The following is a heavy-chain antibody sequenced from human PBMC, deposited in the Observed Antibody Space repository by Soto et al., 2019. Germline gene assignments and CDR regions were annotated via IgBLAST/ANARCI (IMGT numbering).Heavy chain of an antibody. CDR2: INAGNGNT. Sequence: QVQLVQSGAEEKKPGASVKVSCKASGYTFTSYAMHWVRQAPGQRLEWMGWINAGNGNTKCSQKFQDRVTITRDTSASTDYMELSSLGSEETAVYYCARGESVVGDYWGQGTLVTVSS. CDR3: ARGESVVGDY. D-gene: IGHD2-15*01. V-gene: IGHV1-3*05. CDR1: GYTFTSYA. J-gene: IGHJ4*02.